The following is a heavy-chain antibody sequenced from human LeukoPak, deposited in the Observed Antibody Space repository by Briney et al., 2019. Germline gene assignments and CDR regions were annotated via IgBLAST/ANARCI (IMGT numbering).Heavy chain of an antibody. CDR3: ARAYSGYDFSHWFDP. V-gene: IGHV1-69*04. D-gene: IGHD5-12*01. CDR1: GGTFSSYA. J-gene: IGHJ5*02. CDR2: IIPILGIA. Sequence: SVKVSCKASGGTFSSYAISWVRQAPGQGLEWMGRIIPILGIANYAQKFQGRVTITADKSTSTAFMELSSLRSEDTAVYYCARAYSGYDFSHWFDPWGQGTLVTVSS.